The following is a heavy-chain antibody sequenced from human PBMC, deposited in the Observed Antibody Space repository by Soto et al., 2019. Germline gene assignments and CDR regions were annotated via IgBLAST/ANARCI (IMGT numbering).Heavy chain of an antibody. V-gene: IGHV3-23*01. Sequence: EVQLLVSGGGLVQPGGSLRLSCVASGFTFGSYAMSWVRQAPEKGPEWVAILGGNGFTTYYADSVKGRFTIPGDNSKSTLFLQMNSLRADDTGVYYCAKALRPSLIFFYYMDVWGRGTSVTVSS. CDR1: GFTFGSYA. CDR3: AKALRPSLIFFYYMDV. CDR2: LGGNGFTT. J-gene: IGHJ6*03. D-gene: IGHD2-2*01.